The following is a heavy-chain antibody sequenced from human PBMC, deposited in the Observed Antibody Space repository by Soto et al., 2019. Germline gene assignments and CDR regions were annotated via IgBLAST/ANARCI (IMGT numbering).Heavy chain of an antibody. CDR1: GFTFSDFA. V-gene: IGHV3-23*01. Sequence: LRLSCLASGFTFSDFAMTWVRHVPGRGLEWVASLDGTGGSTYYAESVRGRFSISRDNSQNTLFLQMKRLTVDDTAIYYCAAPRDEYGSGVSWFTYGMDIWGQGTTVTVSS. CDR2: LDGTGGST. CDR3: AAPRDEYGSGVSWFTYGMDI. D-gene: IGHD3-10*01. J-gene: IGHJ6*02.